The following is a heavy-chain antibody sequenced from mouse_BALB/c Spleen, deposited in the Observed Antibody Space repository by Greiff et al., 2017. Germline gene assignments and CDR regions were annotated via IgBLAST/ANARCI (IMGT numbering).Heavy chain of an antibody. V-gene: IGHV5-17*02. D-gene: IGHD2-4*01. CDR2: ISSGSSTI. CDR1: GFTFSSFG. CDR3: ARHYDYEAWFAY. J-gene: IGHJ3*01. Sequence: EVKLVESGGGLVQPGGSRKLSCAASGFTFSSFGMHWVRQAPAKGLEWVAYISSGSSTIYYADTVKGRFTISRDNPKNTLFLQMTSLRSEDTAMYYCARHYDYEAWFAYWGQGTLVTVSA.